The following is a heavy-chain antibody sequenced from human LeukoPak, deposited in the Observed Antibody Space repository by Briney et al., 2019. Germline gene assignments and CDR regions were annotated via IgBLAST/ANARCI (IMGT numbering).Heavy chain of an antibody. CDR2: ISVSGGST. Sequence: GGSLRLSCAASGFTFSSYAMSWVRQAPGKGLEWVSAISVSGGSTYYADSVKGRFTISRDNSKNTLYLQMNSLGAEDTAVYYCAKAGVLLTGPWYYFDYWGQGTLVIVSS. CDR3: AKAGVLLTGPWYYFDY. CDR1: GFTFSSYA. V-gene: IGHV3-23*01. J-gene: IGHJ4*02. D-gene: IGHD3-9*01.